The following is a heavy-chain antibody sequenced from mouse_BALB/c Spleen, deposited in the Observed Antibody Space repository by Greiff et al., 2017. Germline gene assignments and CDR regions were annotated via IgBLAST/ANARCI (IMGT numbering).Heavy chain of an antibody. CDR2: ISNGGGST. CDR1: GFTFSSYT. J-gene: IGHJ4*01. V-gene: IGHV5-12-2*01. Sequence: EVQLVESGGGLVQPGGSRKLSCAASGFTFSSYTMSWVRQTPEKRLEWVAYISNGGGSTYYPDTVKGRFTISRDNAKNTLYLQMSSLKSEDTAMYYCARQYGYNYAMDYWGQGTSVTVSS. CDR3: ARQYGYNYAMDY. D-gene: IGHD2-2*01.